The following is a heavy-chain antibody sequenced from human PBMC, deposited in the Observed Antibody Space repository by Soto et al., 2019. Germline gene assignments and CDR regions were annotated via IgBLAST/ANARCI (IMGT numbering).Heavy chain of an antibody. V-gene: IGHV1-46*03. CDR3: ARAIIRPYYFDY. Sequence: ASVKVSCKASGYIFTNYYIHWVRQAPGQGLEWMGIINPSGGSTIYAQKFQGRVTMTRDTSTNTVYMELSSLRSEDTALYYCARAIIRPYYFDYWGQGTLVTVSS. D-gene: IGHD3-10*01. J-gene: IGHJ4*02. CDR2: INPSGGST. CDR1: GYIFTNYY.